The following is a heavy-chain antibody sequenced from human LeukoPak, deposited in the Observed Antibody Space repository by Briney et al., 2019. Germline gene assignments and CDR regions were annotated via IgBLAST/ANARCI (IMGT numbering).Heavy chain of an antibody. CDR1: GGTFSSCA. V-gene: IGHV1-69*01. Sequence: GASVKVSCKASGGTFSSCAITWVRQAPGQGLEWMGGIIRIFGTANYAQKFQGRVTITADESTSTAYMEPSSLRSEDTAVYYCARAYCSGGSCYDYYYYYYGMDVWGKGTRSPSPQ. CDR3: ARAYCSGGSCYDYYYYYYGMDV. D-gene: IGHD2-15*01. J-gene: IGHJ6*04. CDR2: IIRIFGTA.